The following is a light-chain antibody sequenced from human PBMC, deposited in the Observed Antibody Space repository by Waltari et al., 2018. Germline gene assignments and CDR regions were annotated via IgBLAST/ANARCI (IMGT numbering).Light chain of an antibody. Sequence: AIQMTQSPSSLSAFVGDRVTITCRATQAIGNELAWYQQRPGEAPKVLIYAASRLQNGVPSRFSGSGSGTYLTLTISSLQPEDFATYYCLQDKNYPRTFGQGTKVKV. J-gene: IGKJ1*01. CDR3: LQDKNYPRT. V-gene: IGKV1-6*02. CDR1: QAIGNE. CDR2: AAS.